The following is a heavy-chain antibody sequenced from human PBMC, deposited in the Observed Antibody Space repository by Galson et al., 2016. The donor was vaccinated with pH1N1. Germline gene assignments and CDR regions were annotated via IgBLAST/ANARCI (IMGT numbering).Heavy chain of an antibody. D-gene: IGHD1-26*01. CDR2: IGSNERTT. CDR3: TRDAGGYSDFDY. Sequence: SLRLSCAASGFTFSAYAMHWVRQAPGKGLEYVSVIGSNERTTYYADSVNGRFTISRDNSKNTVYLQMGSLRAEDMAVYYCTRDAGGYSDFDYGGQGTLVTVSS. J-gene: IGHJ4*02. V-gene: IGHV3-64*02. CDR1: GFTFSAYA.